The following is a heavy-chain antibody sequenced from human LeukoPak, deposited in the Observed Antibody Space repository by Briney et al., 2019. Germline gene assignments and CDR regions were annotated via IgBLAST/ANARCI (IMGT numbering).Heavy chain of an antibody. CDR3: ARVTYYYGSGSYYSYYYYYMDV. V-gene: IGHV4-39*07. D-gene: IGHD3-10*01. Sequence: PSETLSLTCTVSGGSISSSSYYWGWIRQPPGKGLEWIGSIYYSGSTYYNPSLKSRVTISVDTSKNQFSLKLSSVTAADTAVYYCARVTYYYGSGSYYSYYYYYMDVWGKGTTVTVSS. CDR1: GGSISSSSYY. J-gene: IGHJ6*03. CDR2: IYYSGST.